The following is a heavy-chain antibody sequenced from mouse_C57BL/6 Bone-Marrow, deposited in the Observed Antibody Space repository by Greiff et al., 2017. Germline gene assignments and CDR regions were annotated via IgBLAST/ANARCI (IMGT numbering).Heavy chain of an antibody. CDR3: ARGSNYINLGYAIDY. J-gene: IGHJ4*01. CDR2: IYHRSGNT. Sequence: QVQLKQSGAELARPGASVKLSCKASGYTFTSYGISWVKQRTGQGLEWIGEIYHRSGNTYYNEKFNGKATLTADKSSSTAYMELRSQTAEDSAVYSCARGSNYINLGYAIDYWGQGTSVTGTS. D-gene: IGHD2-5*01. CDR1: GYTFTSYG. V-gene: IGHV1-81*01.